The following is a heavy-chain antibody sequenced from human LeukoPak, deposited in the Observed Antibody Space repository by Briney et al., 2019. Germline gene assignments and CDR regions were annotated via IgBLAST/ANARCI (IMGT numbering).Heavy chain of an antibody. D-gene: IGHD6-13*01. V-gene: IGHV1-18*01. Sequence: VASVKVSCKASGYTFTSYGISWVRQAPGQGLEWMGWISAYNGNTNYAQKLQGRVTMTTDTSTSTAYMELRSLRSDDTAVYYCARVASSSWLNWFDPWGQGTLVTVSS. J-gene: IGHJ5*02. CDR1: GYTFTSYG. CDR3: ARVASSSWLNWFDP. CDR2: ISAYNGNT.